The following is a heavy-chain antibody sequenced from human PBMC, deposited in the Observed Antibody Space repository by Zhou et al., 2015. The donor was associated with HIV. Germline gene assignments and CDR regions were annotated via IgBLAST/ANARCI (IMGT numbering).Heavy chain of an antibody. CDR2: IIPIFGTA. J-gene: IGHJ6*01. V-gene: IGHV1-69*06. CDR3: AKGGWVRHEGRYLTTTYDMDG. D-gene: IGHD3-22*01. Sequence: QVQLVQSGAEVKKPGSSVKVSCRASGGTLGNYGISWVRQAPGQGLEWMGGIIPIFGTASYAQRFQGRVTITADKSTSTAYMDLSSLRSEDTAVYYCAKGGWVRHEGRYLTTTYDMDGLGGTDDRRPSPQ. CDR1: GGTLGNYG.